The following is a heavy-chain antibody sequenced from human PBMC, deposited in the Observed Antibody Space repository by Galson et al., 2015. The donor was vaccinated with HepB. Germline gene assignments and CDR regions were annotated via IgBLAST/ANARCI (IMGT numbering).Heavy chain of an antibody. J-gene: IGHJ4*02. CDR1: GGSISSGGYY. CDR3: ARGSSKATTVDY. V-gene: IGHV4-31*03. CDR2: IYYSGST. Sequence: TLSLTCTVSGGSISSGGYYWSWIRQHPGKGLEWIGYIYYSGSTYYNPSLKSRVTISVDTSKNQFSLKLSSVTAADTAVYYCARGSSKATTVDYWGQGTLVTVSS. D-gene: IGHD4-11*01.